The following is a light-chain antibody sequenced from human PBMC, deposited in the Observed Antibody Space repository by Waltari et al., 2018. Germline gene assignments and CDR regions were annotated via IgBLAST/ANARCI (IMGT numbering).Light chain of an antibody. CDR2: GAS. V-gene: IGKV3-20*01. CDR1: QSVDSNY. Sequence: EIVLTQSPGTLSLSPGERATLSCRASQSVDSNYLAWHQQKPAQAPRLLIYGASNRPTGIPDRFSGSGSGIDFTLTIDSLEPEDFAVYYCQQYGTAPWTFGQGTKVEIK. CDR3: QQYGTAPWT. J-gene: IGKJ1*01.